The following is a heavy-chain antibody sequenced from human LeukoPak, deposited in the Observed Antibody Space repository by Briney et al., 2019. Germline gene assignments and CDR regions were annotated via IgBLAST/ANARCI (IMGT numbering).Heavy chain of an antibody. CDR1: GYTLTELS. J-gene: IGHJ4*02. D-gene: IGHD3-3*01. Sequence: ASVKVSCKVSGYTLTELSMHWVRQAPGKGLEWMGGFDPEDGETIYAQKFQGRVTMTEDTSTDTAYMELSSLRSEDTAVYYCATAGWSYDRFDYWGQGTLVTVSS. CDR3: ATAGWSYDRFDY. CDR2: FDPEDGET. V-gene: IGHV1-24*01.